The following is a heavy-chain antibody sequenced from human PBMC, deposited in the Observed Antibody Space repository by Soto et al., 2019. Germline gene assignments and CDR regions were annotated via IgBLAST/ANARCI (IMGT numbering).Heavy chain of an antibody. D-gene: IGHD2-15*01. Sequence: LRLSCSASGFTFSSYSMHWVRQSPDKRLEYVSHVSGDGVRTYYADSVKGRFFISRDNSKNMLFLQLNSLRPEDSAVYYCVKSRGGPHYLFSYWAHGTLVTVSS. CDR3: VKSRGGPHYLFSY. V-gene: IGHV3-64D*06. J-gene: IGHJ4*01. CDR2: VSGDGVRT. CDR1: GFTFSSYS.